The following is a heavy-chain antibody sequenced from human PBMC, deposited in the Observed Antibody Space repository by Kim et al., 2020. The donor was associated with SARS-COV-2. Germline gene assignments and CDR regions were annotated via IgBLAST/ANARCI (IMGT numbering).Heavy chain of an antibody. CDR1: GDSVSSNSAA. CDR3: ARHRVEQSGYSGYDRLYYFDY. Sequence: SQTLSLTCAISGDSVSSNSAAWNWIRQSPSRGLEWLGRTYYRSKWYNDYAVSVKSRITINPDTSKNQFSLQLNSVTPEDTAVYYCARHRVEQSGYSGYDRLYYFDYWGQGTLVTVSS. CDR2: TYYRSKWYN. J-gene: IGHJ4*02. D-gene: IGHD5-12*01. V-gene: IGHV6-1*01.